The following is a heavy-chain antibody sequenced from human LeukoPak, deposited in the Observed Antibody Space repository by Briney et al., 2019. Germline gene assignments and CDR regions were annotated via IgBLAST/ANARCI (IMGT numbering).Heavy chain of an antibody. CDR3: AKTLAYCASDCYAYYYYGMDV. J-gene: IGHJ6*04. Sequence: GGSLRLSCAASGFTFSSYAMSWVRQAPGKGLEWVSAISGSGGSTYYADSVKGRFTISRDNSKNTLYLQMNNLRAEDTAVYYCAKTLAYCASDCYAYYYYGMDVWGKGTTVTVSS. D-gene: IGHD2-21*02. V-gene: IGHV3-23*01. CDR1: GFTFSSYA. CDR2: ISGSGGST.